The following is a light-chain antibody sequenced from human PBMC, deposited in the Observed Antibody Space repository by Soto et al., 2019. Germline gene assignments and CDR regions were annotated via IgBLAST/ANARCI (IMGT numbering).Light chain of an antibody. CDR2: RNN. J-gene: IGLJ1*01. CDR3: AAWDDSLSGRGV. CDR1: SSNIGSNY. V-gene: IGLV1-47*01. Sequence: QSVLTQPPSAPGTPGQRVTISCSGSSSNIGSNYVYWYQQLPGTAPKLLIYRNNQRPSGVPDRFSGSKSGTSASLAISGLRSEDEADYYCAAWDDSLSGRGVFGTGTKVTVL.